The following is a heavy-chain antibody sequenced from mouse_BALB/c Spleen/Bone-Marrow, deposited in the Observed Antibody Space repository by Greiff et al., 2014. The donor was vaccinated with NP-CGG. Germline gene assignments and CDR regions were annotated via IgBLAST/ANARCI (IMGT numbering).Heavy chain of an antibody. Sequence: EVKVVESGGGLVQPGGSRKLSCAASGFTFSSFGMHWVRQAPEMGLEWVGYISSGSSTIYYADTVKGRFTISRDNPKNTLFLQMTSLRSEDTAMYYCARRLDGVEGIAYWGQGTLVTVSA. CDR2: ISSGSSTI. CDR1: GFTFSSFG. J-gene: IGHJ3*01. CDR3: ARRLDGVEGIAY. V-gene: IGHV5-17*02. D-gene: IGHD1-1*01.